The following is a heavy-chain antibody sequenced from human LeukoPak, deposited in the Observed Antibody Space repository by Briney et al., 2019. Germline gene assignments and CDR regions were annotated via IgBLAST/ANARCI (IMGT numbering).Heavy chain of an antibody. D-gene: IGHD3-22*01. CDR2: ISGSGDGT. CDR3: ARYYYDSSGYYYARLHAFDI. CDR1: GFTFSSSV. V-gene: IGHV3-23*01. J-gene: IGHJ3*02. Sequence: PGGSLRLSCAASGFTFSSSVMGWVRQTPGKGLQWVSSISGSGDGTYYADSVKGRFTISRDNAKNSLYLQMNSLRAEDTAVYYCARYYYDSSGYYYARLHAFDIWGQGTMVTVSS.